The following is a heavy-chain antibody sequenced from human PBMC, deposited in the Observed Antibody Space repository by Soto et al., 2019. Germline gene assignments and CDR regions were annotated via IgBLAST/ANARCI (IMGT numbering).Heavy chain of an antibody. CDR2: INHSGST. CDR1: GGSISSSTYY. CDR3: ARGQLVLHGMDV. Sequence: PSETLSLTCTVSGGSISSSTYYWGWIRQPPGKGLEWIGEINHSGSTNYNPSLKSRVTISVDTSKNQFSLKLSSVTAADTAVYYCARGQLVLHGMDVWGQGTTVTVSS. J-gene: IGHJ6*02. V-gene: IGHV4-39*07. D-gene: IGHD6-13*01.